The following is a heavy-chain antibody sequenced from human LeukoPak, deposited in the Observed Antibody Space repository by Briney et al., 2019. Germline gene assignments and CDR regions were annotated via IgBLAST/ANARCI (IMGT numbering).Heavy chain of an antibody. CDR1: GGSISSGSYY. J-gene: IGHJ5*02. CDR3: ARFYYESFDP. CDR2: IYTSGST. V-gene: IGHV4-61*02. Sequence: SETLSLTCTVSGGSISSGSYYWTWNRQPAGKGLEWIGSIYTSGSTNYNPSLKSRVTISVDTSKNQFSLKLSSVTAADTAVYYCARFYYESFDPWGQGTLVTVSS. D-gene: IGHD3-22*01.